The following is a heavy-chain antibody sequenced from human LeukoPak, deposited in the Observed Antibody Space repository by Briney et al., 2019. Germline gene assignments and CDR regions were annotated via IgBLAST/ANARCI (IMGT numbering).Heavy chain of an antibody. D-gene: IGHD1-26*01. CDR1: GFTFRDYY. V-gene: IGHV3-11*04. CDR3: ARDGIPGYYFDY. J-gene: IGHJ4*02. CDR2: ITTSGSTI. Sequence: PGGSLRLSCAASGFTFRDYYMSWIRQAPGKGLECISYITTSGSTIYYADSVKGRFTISRDNAKNSLYLQMNSLRAEDTAVYYCARDGIPGYYFDYWGQGTLVTVSS.